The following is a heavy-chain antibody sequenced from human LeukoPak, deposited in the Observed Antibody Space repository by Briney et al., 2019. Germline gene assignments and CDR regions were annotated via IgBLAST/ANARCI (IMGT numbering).Heavy chain of an antibody. V-gene: IGHV3-9*01. CDR3: ANLGSAGCRRITSCSAYMDV. J-gene: IGHJ6*03. CDR2: ISWNSGSI. CDR1: GFTFDDYA. D-gene: IGHD2-2*01. Sequence: GRSLRLSCAASGFTFDDYAMHWVRQAPGKGLGWVSGISWNSGSIGYADSVKGRFTISRDNAKNSLYLQMNSLRDEDTALYYCANLGSAGCRRITSCSAYMDVWGKGTTVTVSS.